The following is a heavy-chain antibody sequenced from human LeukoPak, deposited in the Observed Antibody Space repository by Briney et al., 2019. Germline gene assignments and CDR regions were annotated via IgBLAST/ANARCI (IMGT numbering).Heavy chain of an antibody. J-gene: IGHJ4*02. CDR3: ARGVLWFGESSPHYFDY. D-gene: IGHD3-10*01. V-gene: IGHV4-59*01. CDR1: GGSISSFF. CDR2: IYYSGST. Sequence: SETLSLTCTVSGGSISSFFWSWIRQPPGKGLEWIGYIYYSGSTNYNPSLKSRVTISVDTSKNQFSLKLSSVTAADTAVYYCARGVLWFGESSPHYFDYWGQGTLVTVSS.